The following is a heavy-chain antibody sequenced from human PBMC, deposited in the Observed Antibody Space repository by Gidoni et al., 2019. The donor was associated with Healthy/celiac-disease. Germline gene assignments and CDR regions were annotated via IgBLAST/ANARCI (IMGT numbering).Heavy chain of an antibody. J-gene: IGHJ4*02. CDR1: GYSISSGYY. Sequence: QVQLQESGPGLVKPSETLSLTCAVSGYSISSGYYWGWIRQPPGKGLEWIGSIYHSGSTYYNPSLKSRVTISVDTSKNQFSLKLSSVTAADTAVYYCAREREDYYGSGGFDYWGQGTLVTVSS. D-gene: IGHD3-10*01. CDR3: AREREDYYGSGGFDY. CDR2: IYHSGST. V-gene: IGHV4-38-2*02.